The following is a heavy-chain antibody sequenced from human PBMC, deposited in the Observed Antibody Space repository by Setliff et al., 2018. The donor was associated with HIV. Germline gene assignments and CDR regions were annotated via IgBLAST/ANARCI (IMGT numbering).Heavy chain of an antibody. CDR1: GFTFSNAW. CDR3: AREVLRGGDDAFGL. J-gene: IGHJ3*01. Sequence: GGSLRLSCAASGFTFSNAWMSWVRQAPGKGLEWVSTIGAVGGPTHYAESVKGRFTISKDNSKNTLYLQMNSLRVEDSAVYYCAREVLRGGDDAFGLWGRGTVVTVSS. CDR2: IGAVGGPT. V-gene: IGHV3-23*01. D-gene: IGHD3-10*01.